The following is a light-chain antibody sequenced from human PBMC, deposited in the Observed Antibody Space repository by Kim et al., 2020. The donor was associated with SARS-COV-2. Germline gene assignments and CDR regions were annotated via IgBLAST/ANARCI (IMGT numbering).Light chain of an antibody. Sequence: CVRDRVTIDCRASQVISSNLNRYQQRRARTPKLLIYTASSLQSGVPLRFRGSGSETDITHTIRSLQTEDFATYYTQQSYNTPWTFGQGTKVDIK. CDR1: QVISSN. J-gene: IGKJ1*01. CDR3: QQSYNTPWT. V-gene: IGKV1-39*01. CDR2: TAS.